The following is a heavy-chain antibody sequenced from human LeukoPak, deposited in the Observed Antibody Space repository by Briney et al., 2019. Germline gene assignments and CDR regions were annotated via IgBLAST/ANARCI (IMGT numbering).Heavy chain of an antibody. CDR2: IYHGGST. D-gene: IGHD4-11*01. V-gene: IGHV4-38-2*02. CDR1: AYSISSGYY. Sequence: KPSETLSLTCTVSAYSISSGYYWGWIRQPPGKGLEWIGSIYHGGSTYYNPSLKSRVTISVDTSKNQFSLKLSSVTAADTAVYYCARRDYSNFDYWGQGTLVTVSS. J-gene: IGHJ4*02. CDR3: ARRDYSNFDY.